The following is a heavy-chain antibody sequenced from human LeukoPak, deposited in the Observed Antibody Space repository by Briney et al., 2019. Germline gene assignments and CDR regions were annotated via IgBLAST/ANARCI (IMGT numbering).Heavy chain of an antibody. D-gene: IGHD6-13*01. Sequence: GGSLRLSCAASGFTVSSNYMSWVRQAPGKGLEWVSVIYSGGSTYYADSVKGRFTISRDNSKNTLYLQVNSLRAEDTAVYYCAREYSSSWYDYYGMDVWGQGTTVTVSS. CDR1: GFTVSSNY. J-gene: IGHJ6*02. CDR3: AREYSSSWYDYYGMDV. V-gene: IGHV3-53*01. CDR2: IYSGGST.